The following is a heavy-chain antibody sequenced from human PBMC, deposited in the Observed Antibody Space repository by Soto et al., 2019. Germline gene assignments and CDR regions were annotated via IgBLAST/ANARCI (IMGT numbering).Heavy chain of an antibody. D-gene: IGHD3-22*01. CDR2: IYYSGST. CDR3: ARSVNYFDSSGYYFEGP. CDR1: GGSISSYY. V-gene: IGHV4-59*08. J-gene: IGHJ5*02. Sequence: SETLSLTCTVSGGSISSYYWSWIRQPPGKGLEWIGYIYYSGSTNYNPSLKSRVTISVDTSKNQFSLKLSSVTAADTAVYYCARSVNYFDSSGYYFEGPWGQGALVTVPS.